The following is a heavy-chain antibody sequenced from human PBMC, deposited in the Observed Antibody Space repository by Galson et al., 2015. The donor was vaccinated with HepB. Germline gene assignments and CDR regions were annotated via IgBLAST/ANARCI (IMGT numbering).Heavy chain of an antibody. Sequence: SLRLSCAASGFTVSSNYMSWVRQAPGKGLEWVSVIYSGGSTYYADSVKGRFTISRDNSKNTLYLQMNSLRAEDTAVYYCARWGYYYGPGSPGMDVWGQGTTVTVSS. CDR2: IYSGGST. CDR1: GFTVSSNY. V-gene: IGHV3-53*01. CDR3: ARWGYYYGPGSPGMDV. J-gene: IGHJ6*02. D-gene: IGHD3-10*01.